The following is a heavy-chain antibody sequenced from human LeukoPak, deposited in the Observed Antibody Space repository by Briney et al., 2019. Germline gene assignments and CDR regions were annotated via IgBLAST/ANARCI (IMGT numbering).Heavy chain of an antibody. Sequence: SVKVSCKASGGTFSSYAISWVRQAPGQGLEWMGGIIPIFGTANYAQKFQGRGTITADESTSTAYMELSSLRSEDTAVYYCARDGVAVAGTGGYYYYYMDVWGKGTTVTVSS. V-gene: IGHV1-69*13. J-gene: IGHJ6*03. D-gene: IGHD6-19*01. CDR2: IIPIFGTA. CDR3: ARDGVAVAGTGGYYYYYMDV. CDR1: GGTFSSYA.